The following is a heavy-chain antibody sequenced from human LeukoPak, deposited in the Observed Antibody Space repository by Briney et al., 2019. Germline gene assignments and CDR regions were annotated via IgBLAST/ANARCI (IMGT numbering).Heavy chain of an antibody. J-gene: IGHJ4*02. D-gene: IGHD4/OR15-4a*01. CDR3: VRLGDNLSFDY. V-gene: IGHV4-38-2*01. CDR1: GYSITYDYY. CDR2: THPSGSS. Sequence: SETLSLTCAVSGYSITYDYYWGCIRQPPGKGLEWIGNTHPSGSSYYNPSLKSRVTMSVDTSKNQFSLNLSSVTAADTAVYYCVRLGDNLSFDYWGQGTLVTVSS.